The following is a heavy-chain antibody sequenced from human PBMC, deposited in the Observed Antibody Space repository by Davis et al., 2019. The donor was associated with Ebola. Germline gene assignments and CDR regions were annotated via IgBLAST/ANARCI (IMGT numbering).Heavy chain of an antibody. CDR2: IATLDTTK. D-gene: IGHD5-24*01. CDR1: GFTFSDYY. CDR3: ARELVATINYLDY. V-gene: IGHV3-11*01. Sequence: GESLKISCAASGFTFSDYYMTWIRQAPGEGLEWVSNIATLDTTKYYADSVKGRFTVSRDNAKNSLYLQMNSLRADDTAVYYCARELVATINYLDYWGQGTLVTVSS. J-gene: IGHJ4*02.